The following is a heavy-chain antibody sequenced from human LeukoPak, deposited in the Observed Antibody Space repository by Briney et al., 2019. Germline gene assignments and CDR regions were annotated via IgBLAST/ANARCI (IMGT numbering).Heavy chain of an antibody. D-gene: IGHD3-22*01. CDR3: ARDSYYYDSSGYYGPFDY. CDR1: GGTFSSYA. Sequence: SVKVSCKASGGTFSSYAISWVRQAPGQGLEWMGGIIPIFGTANYAQKFQGKVTITADESTSTAYMELSSLRSEDTAVYYCARDSYYYDSSGYYGPFDYWGQGTLVTVSS. J-gene: IGHJ4*02. V-gene: IGHV1-69*13. CDR2: IIPIFGTA.